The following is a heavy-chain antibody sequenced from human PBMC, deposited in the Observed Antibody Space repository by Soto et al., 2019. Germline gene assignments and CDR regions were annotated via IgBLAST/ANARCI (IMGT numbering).Heavy chain of an antibody. CDR1: GFTFTNLA. J-gene: IGHJ1*01. V-gene: IGHV3-23*01. CDR2: ISGSGEDT. CDR3: VVSDCSGIECRRLPH. Sequence: EVQLLESGGGLVQPGESLRLSCAASGFTFTNLAMGWVRQAPGKGLEWVSGISGSGEDTYYADSVKGRFTISRDISKKPLYLQKNSLRADDTAVHYCVVSDCSGIECRRLPHWGQGTLVSVSS. D-gene: IGHD2-15*01.